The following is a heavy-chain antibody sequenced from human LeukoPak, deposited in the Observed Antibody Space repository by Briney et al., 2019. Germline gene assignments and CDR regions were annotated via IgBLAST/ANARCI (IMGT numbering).Heavy chain of an antibody. V-gene: IGHV4-59*11. D-gene: IGHD6-6*01. CDR3: ARGAPSSLDY. J-gene: IGHJ4*02. CDR2: MSYSGST. CDR1: GGPISSHY. Sequence: PSETLSLTCTVSGGPISSHYWSWIRQPPGKGLEWVAYMSYSGSTNYNPSLKSQVAISVDTSKNQFSLNLTSVTAADTAVYYCARGAPSSLDYWGQGPLVTVSS.